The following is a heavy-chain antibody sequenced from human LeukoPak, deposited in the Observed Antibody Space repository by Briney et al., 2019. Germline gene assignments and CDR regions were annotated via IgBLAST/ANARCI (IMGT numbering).Heavy chain of an antibody. V-gene: IGHV3-48*01. D-gene: IGHD2-8*02. Sequence: GGSLRLSCAASGFAFSSYSMTWVRQAPGKGLEWVSYISSSSSTISYADSVKGRFTISRDNAKNSLYLQMNSLRAEDTAVYYCARDTGYAFDIWGQGTMVTVSS. CDR1: GFAFSSYS. J-gene: IGHJ3*02. CDR2: ISSSSSTI. CDR3: ARDTGYAFDI.